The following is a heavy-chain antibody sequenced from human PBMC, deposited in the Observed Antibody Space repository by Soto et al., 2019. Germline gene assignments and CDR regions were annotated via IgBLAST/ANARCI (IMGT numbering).Heavy chain of an antibody. CDR2: ISAYNGNT. Sequence: ASVKVSCKASGYTFTSYGISWVRQAPGQGLEWMGWISAYNGNTNYAQKLQGRVAMTTDTSTSTAYMELRRLRSDDTAVYYCARAMNPAYCSGGSCPDAFDIWGQGTMVTVSS. CDR3: ARAMNPAYCSGGSCPDAFDI. CDR1: GYTFTSYG. J-gene: IGHJ3*02. V-gene: IGHV1-18*01. D-gene: IGHD2-15*01.